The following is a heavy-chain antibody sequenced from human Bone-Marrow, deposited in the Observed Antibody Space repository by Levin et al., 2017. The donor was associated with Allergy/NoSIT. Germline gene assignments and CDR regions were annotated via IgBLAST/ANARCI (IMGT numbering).Heavy chain of an antibody. Sequence: GGSLRLSCAASGFTFSSYWMSWVRQAPGKGLEWVANIKQDGSEKYYVDSVKGRFTISRDNAKNSLYLQMNSLRAEDTAVYYCARDPSIFGVVIRGSNWFDPWGQGTLVTVSS. D-gene: IGHD3-3*01. CDR1: GFTFSSYW. CDR3: ARDPSIFGVVIRGSNWFDP. CDR2: IKQDGSEK. V-gene: IGHV3-7*01. J-gene: IGHJ5*02.